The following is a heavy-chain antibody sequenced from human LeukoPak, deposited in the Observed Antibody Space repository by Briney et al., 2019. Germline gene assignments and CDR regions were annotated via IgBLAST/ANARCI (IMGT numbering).Heavy chain of an antibody. J-gene: IGHJ4*02. CDR3: ARHYDFWSGALDY. D-gene: IGHD3-3*01. V-gene: IGHV4-34*01. CDR2: ISHSGST. CDR1: GGSFSAYY. Sequence: SETLSLTCAVYGGSFSAYYWSWIRQPPGKGLEWIGEISHSGSTNYNPSLKSRVTISVDTSKNQFSLKLSSVTAADTAVYYCARHYDFWSGALDYWGQGTLVTVSS.